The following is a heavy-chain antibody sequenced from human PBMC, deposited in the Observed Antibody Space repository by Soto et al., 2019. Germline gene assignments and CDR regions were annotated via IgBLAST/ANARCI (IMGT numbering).Heavy chain of an antibody. CDR3: ATTYDSSGYDY. CDR1: GFTFSGYA. D-gene: IGHD3-22*01. J-gene: IGHJ4*02. Sequence: EVHLLESGGGLVQPGGSLRLSCAASGFTFSGYAMNWVRQAPGKGLEWVSALSGTGISTYYADTVKGRFTISRDNSRNTRHLQMSSLRAEDTAVYYCATTYDSSGYDYWGQGTLVTVSS. CDR2: LSGTGIST. V-gene: IGHV3-23*01.